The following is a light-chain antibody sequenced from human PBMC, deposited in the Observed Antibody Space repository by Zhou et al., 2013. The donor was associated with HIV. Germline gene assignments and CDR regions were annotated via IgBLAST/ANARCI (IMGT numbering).Light chain of an antibody. CDR2: KAS. CDR1: QGISNY. CDR3: QHYNTDSPWT. Sequence: DIQMTQSPSSLSASVGDRVTITCRASQGISNYLAWYQQKPGKVPKLLIYKASTLESGVPSRFSGSGSGTEFTLTISSLQPDDFATYYCQHYNTDSPWTFGQGTQVEIK. V-gene: IGKV1-5*03. J-gene: IGKJ1*01.